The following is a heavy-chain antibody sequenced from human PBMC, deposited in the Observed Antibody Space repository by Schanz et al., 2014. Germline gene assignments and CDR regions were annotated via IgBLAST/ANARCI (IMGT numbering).Heavy chain of an antibody. V-gene: IGHV1-18*01. CDR3: AREVGLYDRGWFDP. CDR1: GYTFTSYG. CDR2: ISAYNGNT. Sequence: QVQLVQSGAEVKKPGASVKVSCKASGYTFTSYGINWVRQAPGQGLEWMGWISAYNGNTNYAQKFQGRVTITADKSTFTAYMELSSLRSEDTAVYYCAREVGLYDRGWFDPWGQGTLVTVSS. J-gene: IGHJ5*02. D-gene: IGHD3-22*01.